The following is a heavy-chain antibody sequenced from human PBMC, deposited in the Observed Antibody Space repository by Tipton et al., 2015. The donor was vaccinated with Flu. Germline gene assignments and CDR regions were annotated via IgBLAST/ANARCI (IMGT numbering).Heavy chain of an antibody. CDR2: IYTTGST. Sequence: TLSLTCNVSGGSISSGSYNWSWIRQPAGKGLEWIGRIYTTGSTNYSPSLESRVNISVDTSKNQFSLKLSSVTAADTAVYSCARGRWYFDLWGPGTLVTVSS. J-gene: IGHJ2*01. CDR1: GGSISSGSYN. V-gene: IGHV4-61*02. CDR3: ARGRWYFDL. D-gene: IGHD3-10*01.